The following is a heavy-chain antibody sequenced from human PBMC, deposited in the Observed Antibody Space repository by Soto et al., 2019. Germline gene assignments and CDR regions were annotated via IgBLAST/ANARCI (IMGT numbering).Heavy chain of an antibody. V-gene: IGHV3-23*01. J-gene: IGHJ6*02. CDR3: AKIGKTHSGYDFDYYYGMDV. Sequence: GGSLRLSCAASGFTFSSYAMSWVRQAPGKGLEWVSAISGSGGSTYYADSVKGRFTISRDNSKNTLYLQMNSLRAEDTAVYYCAKIGKTHSGYDFDYYYGMDVWGQGTTVTVSS. CDR1: GFTFSSYA. CDR2: ISGSGGST. D-gene: IGHD5-12*01.